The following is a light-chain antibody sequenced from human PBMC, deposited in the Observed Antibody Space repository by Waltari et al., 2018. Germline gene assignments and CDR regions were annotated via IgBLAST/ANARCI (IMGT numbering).Light chain of an antibody. CDR2: DVS. Sequence: QSALTQPASVSGSPGQSITISCPGTSSDLGGNTYVSWYQQHPGKAPKLMIYDVSKRPSGVSNRFSASKSGNTASLTISGLQAEDEADYYCSSYTSSSTFGGGTKLTVL. V-gene: IGLV2-14*01. CDR3: SSYTSSST. CDR1: SSDLGGNTY. J-gene: IGLJ2*01.